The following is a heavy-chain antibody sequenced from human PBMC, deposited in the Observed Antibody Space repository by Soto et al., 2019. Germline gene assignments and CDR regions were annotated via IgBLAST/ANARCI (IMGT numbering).Heavy chain of an antibody. Sequence: EVQLVESGGGLVQPGGSLRLSCAASGFTFSSYWMHWVRQAPGKGLVWVSRINTDGSSTSYADSVKGRFTLSRDNAENTLYLQMNSLRVEDTAIYYCARAPPGRAWAGATDYWGQGTLVTVSS. V-gene: IGHV3-74*01. J-gene: IGHJ4*02. D-gene: IGHD1-26*01. CDR1: GFTFSSYW. CDR3: ARAPPGRAWAGATDY. CDR2: INTDGSST.